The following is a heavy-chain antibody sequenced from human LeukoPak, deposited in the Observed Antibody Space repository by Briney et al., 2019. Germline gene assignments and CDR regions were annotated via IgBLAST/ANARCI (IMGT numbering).Heavy chain of an antibody. CDR1: GFTFSSYA. V-gene: IGHV3-23*01. CDR3: AKDWGRIAAAGTDY. Sequence: GGSLRLSCAASGFTFSSYAMSWVRQAPGRGLEWVSAISGSGGSTYYADSVKGRFTISRDNSKNTLYLQMNSLRAEDTVVYYCAKDWGRIAAAGTDYWGQGTLVTVSS. D-gene: IGHD6-13*01. CDR2: ISGSGGST. J-gene: IGHJ4*02.